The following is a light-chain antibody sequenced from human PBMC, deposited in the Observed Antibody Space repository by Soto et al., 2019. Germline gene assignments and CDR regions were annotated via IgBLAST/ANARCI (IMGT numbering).Light chain of an antibody. J-gene: IGLJ3*02. CDR2: VNSDGSH. CDR3: QTWGTGPWV. CDR1: SGHSSYA. V-gene: IGLV4-69*01. Sequence: QLVLTKSPSASASLGASVKLTCTLSSGHSSYAIAWHQQQPEKGPRYLMKVNSDGSHSKGDGIPDRFSGSSSGAERYLTISSLQSEDEADYYCQTWGTGPWVFGGGTKVTVL.